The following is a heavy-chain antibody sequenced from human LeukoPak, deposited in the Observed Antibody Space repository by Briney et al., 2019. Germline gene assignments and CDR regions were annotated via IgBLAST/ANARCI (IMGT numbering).Heavy chain of an antibody. CDR1: GRTFSSYA. CDR2: IIPIFGTA. Sequence: SVKVSCTASGRTFSSYAISWVRQAPGQGLEWMGRIIPIFGTANYAQKFQGRVTITADKSTSTAYMELSSLRSEDTAVYYCARLSDYYDSSGYYSQFDYWGQGTLVTVSS. CDR3: ARLSDYYDSSGYYSQFDY. J-gene: IGHJ4*02. V-gene: IGHV1-69*06. D-gene: IGHD3-22*01.